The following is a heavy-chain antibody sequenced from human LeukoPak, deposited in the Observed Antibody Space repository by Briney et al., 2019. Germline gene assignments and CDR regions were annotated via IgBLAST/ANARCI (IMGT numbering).Heavy chain of an antibody. J-gene: IGHJ4*02. CDR1: GYTFTGYY. V-gene: IGHV1-2*02. D-gene: IGHD6-13*01. CDR2: INPNSGGT. Sequence: ASVKVSCKASGYTFTGYYMHWVRQAPRQGLEWMGWINPNSGGTNYAQKFQGRVTMTRDTSISTAYMELSRLRSDDTAVYYCARPLGYSSSWPPDYWGQGTLVTVSS. CDR3: ARPLGYSSSWPPDY.